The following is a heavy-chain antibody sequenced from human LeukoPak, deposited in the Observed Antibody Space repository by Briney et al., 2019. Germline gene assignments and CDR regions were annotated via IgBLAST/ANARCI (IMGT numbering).Heavy chain of an antibody. Sequence: SETLSLTCTVSGGSISSGDYYWSWIRQPPGKGLEWIGYIYYSGSTYYNPSLKSRVTISVDTSKNQFSLKLSSVTAADTAVYYCARVGPHYYDSSGSYYFDYWGQGTLVTVSS. CDR1: GGSISSGDYY. J-gene: IGHJ4*02. CDR3: ARVGPHYYDSSGSYYFDY. CDR2: IYYSGST. V-gene: IGHV4-30-4*01. D-gene: IGHD3-22*01.